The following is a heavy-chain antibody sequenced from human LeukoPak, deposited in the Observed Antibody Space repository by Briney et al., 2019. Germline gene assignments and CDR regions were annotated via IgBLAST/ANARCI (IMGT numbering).Heavy chain of an antibody. J-gene: IGHJ6*03. Sequence: SVKVSCKASGYTFTSYGISWVRQAPGQGLEWMGRIIPIFGTANYAQKFQGRVTITTDESTSTAYMELSSLRSEDTAVYYCASVRYCSSTSCPRWNYYMDVWGKGTTVTVSS. CDR3: ASVRYCSSTSCPRWNYYMDV. CDR1: GYTFTSYG. D-gene: IGHD2-2*01. CDR2: IIPIFGTA. V-gene: IGHV1-69*05.